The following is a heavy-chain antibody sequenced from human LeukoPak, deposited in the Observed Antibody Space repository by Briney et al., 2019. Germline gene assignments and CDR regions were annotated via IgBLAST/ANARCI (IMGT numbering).Heavy chain of an antibody. CDR3: ARDIRWFDP. CDR2: IYHSGST. V-gene: IGHV4-38-2*02. Sequence: KPSETLSLTCAVSGYSISSGYYWGWIRQPPGKGLEWIGSIYHSGSTYYNPSLKSRVTISVDTSKNQFSLKLSSVTAADTAVYYCARDIRWFDPWGQGTLVTVSS. CDR1: GYSISSGYY. J-gene: IGHJ5*02.